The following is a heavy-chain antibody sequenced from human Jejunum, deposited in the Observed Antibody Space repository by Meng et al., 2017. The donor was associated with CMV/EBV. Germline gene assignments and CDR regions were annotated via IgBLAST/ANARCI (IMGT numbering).Heavy chain of an antibody. CDR1: GFTFLRYS. V-gene: IGHV3-23*01. D-gene: IGHD3-16*02. J-gene: IGHJ4*03. Sequence: ALGFTFLRYSLSWVRQTPGKGLEWVSTIIYSGGTTMYPDSVKVRFTISRDNSKNMLYLQMNNLRVDDTAAYHCAGVGGWGSYPLDNWGQGEPGHRLL. CDR2: IIYSGGTT. CDR3: AGVGGWGSYPLDN.